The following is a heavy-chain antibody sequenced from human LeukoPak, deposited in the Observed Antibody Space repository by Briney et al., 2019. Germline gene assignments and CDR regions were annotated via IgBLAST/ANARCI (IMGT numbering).Heavy chain of an antibody. CDR1: GFTFSSYG. Sequence: GGSLRLSCAASGFTFSSYGMHWVRHAPAKGLEWVTFIRYDGSHKYYEDSVKGRLNISRDNSKNTLFLQMNSLRAEETAVYYCAKVANWSGDXFXXWGQXTMVT. J-gene: IGHJ3*01. CDR3: AKVANWSGDXFXX. D-gene: IGHD1-1*01. V-gene: IGHV3-30*02. CDR2: IRYDGSHK.